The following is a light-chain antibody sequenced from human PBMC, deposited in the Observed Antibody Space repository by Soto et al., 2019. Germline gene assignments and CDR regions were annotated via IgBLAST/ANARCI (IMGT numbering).Light chain of an antibody. CDR2: GAS. V-gene: IGKV3-15*01. CDR1: QSVSSN. CDR3: QQYNNWPRRT. J-gene: IGKJ1*01. Sequence: EIVMTQSPATLSVSPGERATLSCRASQSVSSNLAWYQQKPGQAPRLLIYGASTRATGIPARFSGSGSGTEFTLTISSLQSEDCAVYYCQQYNNWPRRTFGQGTKVDIK.